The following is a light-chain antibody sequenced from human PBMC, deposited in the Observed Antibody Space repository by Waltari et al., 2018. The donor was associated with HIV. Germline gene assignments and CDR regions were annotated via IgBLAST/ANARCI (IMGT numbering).Light chain of an antibody. Sequence: QSVLTQPPSVSGAPGQRVTISCTWSSSNIGADYDVHWYQQFAGTAHKLLSYDNSNRPSGGPDRFSGSKSGTSAALAITGLQAEDEADYYCQSYDSSLSGPVVFGGGTKLTVL. CDR3: QSYDSSLSGPVV. CDR1: SSNIGADYD. V-gene: IGLV1-40*01. J-gene: IGLJ2*01. CDR2: DNS.